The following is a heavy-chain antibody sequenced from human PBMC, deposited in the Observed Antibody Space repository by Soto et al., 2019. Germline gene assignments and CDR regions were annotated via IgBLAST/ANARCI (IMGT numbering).Heavy chain of an antibody. D-gene: IGHD5-18*01. V-gene: IGHV3-7*05. CDR2: INQDGSEK. J-gene: IGHJ6*02. Sequence: EVQLVESGGGLVQPGGSLSLSCGASGFTFRTYWLSWVRQVPGEGLEWVANINQDGSEKNYVDSVKGRFTISRDNAKNSLHLQMSSLRAEDTALYYCARDGSTSWYSYDYHGMDVWGQGTTVTVSS. CDR1: GFTFRTYW. CDR3: ARDGSTSWYSYDYHGMDV.